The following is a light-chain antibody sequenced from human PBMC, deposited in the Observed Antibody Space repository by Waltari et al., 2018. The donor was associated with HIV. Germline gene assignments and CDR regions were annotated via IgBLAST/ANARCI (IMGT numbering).Light chain of an antibody. Sequence: DIVMTQSPDSLAVSLGARATINCKSSQTLLYPSNNRNYLAWYQQKPGQPPKLLLYWASTRESGVPDRFSGSGSGTDFTLTISSLQAEDVAMYYCQQYYSTPLTFGGGTKVEIK. CDR1: QTLLYPSNNRNY. V-gene: IGKV4-1*01. CDR2: WAS. CDR3: QQYYSTPLT. J-gene: IGKJ4*01.